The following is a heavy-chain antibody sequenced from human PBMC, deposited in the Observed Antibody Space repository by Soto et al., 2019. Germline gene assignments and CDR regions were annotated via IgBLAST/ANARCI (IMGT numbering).Heavy chain of an antibody. CDR2: TYPSDSDT. V-gene: IGHV5-51*01. J-gene: IGHJ4*02. Sequence: LGESLKISCQVSGYTFTIYWIGWVRQMPGKGLEWMGITYPSDSDTRYSPSFQGQVTISADQSINTAYLQWDSLKASDTAIYYCARPANTVADHFDLWGQGTPVTVSS. CDR3: ARPANTVADHFDL. CDR1: GYTFTIYW. D-gene: IGHD4-17*01.